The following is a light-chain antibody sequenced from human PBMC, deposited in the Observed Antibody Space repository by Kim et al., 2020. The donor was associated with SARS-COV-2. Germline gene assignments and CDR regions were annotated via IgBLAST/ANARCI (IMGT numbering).Light chain of an antibody. J-gene: IGKJ3*01. CDR1: QGISNY. CDR2: HAS. V-gene: IGKV1-16*01. CDR3: QHYNSYPFT. Sequence: ASLGDRVTITCRESQGISNYLTWFQQKPGKAPRSLIYHASNLQSGVPSRFSGRGSGTEFTLTISSLQPEDFAIYYCQHYNSYPFTFGPGTRVDIK.